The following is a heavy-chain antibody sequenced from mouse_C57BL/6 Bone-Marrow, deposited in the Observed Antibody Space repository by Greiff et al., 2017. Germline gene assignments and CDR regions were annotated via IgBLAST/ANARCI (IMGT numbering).Heavy chain of an antibody. Sequence: DVMLVESGGGLVKPGGSLKLSCAASGFTFSSYAMSWVRQTPEKRLEWVATISDGGSYTYYPDNVKGRFTITRDNAKNNLYLQMSHLKSENTAMYYCARDDRDGRFEYGGQGTTLTVSS. CDR2: ISDGGSYT. V-gene: IGHV5-4*01. J-gene: IGHJ2*01. CDR1: GFTFSSYA. CDR3: ARDDRDGRFEY.